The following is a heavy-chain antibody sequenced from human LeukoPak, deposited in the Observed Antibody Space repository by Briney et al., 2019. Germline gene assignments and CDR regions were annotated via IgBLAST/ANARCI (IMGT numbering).Heavy chain of an antibody. CDR2: INPSGGST. D-gene: IGHD3-3*01. V-gene: IGHV1-46*01. Sequence: ASVKVSCKASGYTFTSYYMHWVRQAPGQGLEWMGIINPSGGSTSYAQKFQGRVTMTRDMSTSTVYMELSSPRSEDTAVYYCARVRGYDFWSGYTARNWFDPWGQGTLVTVSS. CDR1: GYTFTSYY. CDR3: ARVRGYDFWSGYTARNWFDP. J-gene: IGHJ5*02.